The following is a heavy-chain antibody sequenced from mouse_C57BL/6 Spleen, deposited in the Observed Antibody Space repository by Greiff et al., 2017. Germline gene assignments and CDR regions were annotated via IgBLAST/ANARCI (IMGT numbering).Heavy chain of an antibody. J-gene: IGHJ3*01. CDR2: INPGNGGT. V-gene: IGHV1-53*01. CDR3: ASTGYGGDGTWFAY. D-gene: IGHD1-1*02. Sequence: QVQLQQPGTELVKPGASVKLSCKASGYTFTSYWMHWVKQRPGQGLEWIGNINPGNGGTNYNEKFKGKATLTVDKSSSTAYMQLSSLTSEDSAVYYCASTGYGGDGTWFAYWGQGTLVTVSA. CDR1: GYTFTSYW.